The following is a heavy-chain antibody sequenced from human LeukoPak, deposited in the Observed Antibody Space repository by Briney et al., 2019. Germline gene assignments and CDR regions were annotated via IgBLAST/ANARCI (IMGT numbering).Heavy chain of an antibody. J-gene: IGHJ4*02. V-gene: IGHV4-30-2*01. CDR3: ARAAGGNYGDYANGTFDY. CDR2: IYHTGST. D-gene: IGHD4-17*01. Sequence: PSETLSLTCAVSGASISSGGYSWNWIRQPPGKGLEWIGCIYHTGSTYYNPSLKSRVTMSVDKSKNQFSLKLSSVTAADTAVYYCARAAGGNYGDYANGTFDYWGQGTLVTVSS. CDR1: GASISSGGYS.